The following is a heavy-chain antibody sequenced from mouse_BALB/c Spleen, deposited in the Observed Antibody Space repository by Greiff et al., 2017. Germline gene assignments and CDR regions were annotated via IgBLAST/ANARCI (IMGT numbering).Heavy chain of an antibody. CDR1: GFTFSSYA. CDR3: ARAGGDYDGGNWYFDV. D-gene: IGHD2-4*01. CDR2: ISSGGST. V-gene: IGHV5-6-5*01. J-gene: IGHJ1*01. Sequence: DVQLVESGGGLVKPGGSLKLSCAASGFTFSSYAMSWVRQTPEKRLEWVASISSGGSTYYPASVKGRFTISRDNARNILYLQVSSLRSEDTAMYYCARAGGDYDGGNWYFDVWGAGTTVTVSS.